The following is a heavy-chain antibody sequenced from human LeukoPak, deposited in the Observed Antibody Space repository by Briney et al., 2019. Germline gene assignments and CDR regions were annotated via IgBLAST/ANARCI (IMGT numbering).Heavy chain of an antibody. CDR3: ATDRKVVVPAADDAFDI. Sequence: SVKVSCKASGGTFSSYAISWVRQAPGQGLEWMGGIIPIFGTANYAQKFQGRVTITTDESTSTAYMELSSLRSEDTAVYYCATDRKVVVPAADDAFDIWGQGTMVTVSS. CDR2: IIPIFGTA. CDR1: GGTFSSYA. D-gene: IGHD2-2*01. V-gene: IGHV1-69*05. J-gene: IGHJ3*02.